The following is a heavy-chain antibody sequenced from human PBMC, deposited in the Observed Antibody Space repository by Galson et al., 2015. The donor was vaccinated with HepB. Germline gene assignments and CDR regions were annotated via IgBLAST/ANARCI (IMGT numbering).Heavy chain of an antibody. V-gene: IGHV4-34*01. CDR3: ARDKRVVAYYDSSGIGGFDY. D-gene: IGHD3-22*01. CDR1: GGSFSGYY. Sequence: LSLTCAVYGGSFSGYYWSWIRQPPGKGLEWIGEINHSGSTNYNPSLKGRVTISVDTSKNQFSLKLSSVTAADTAVYYCARDKRVVAYYDSSGIGGFDYWGQGTLVTVSS. CDR2: INHSGST. J-gene: IGHJ4*02.